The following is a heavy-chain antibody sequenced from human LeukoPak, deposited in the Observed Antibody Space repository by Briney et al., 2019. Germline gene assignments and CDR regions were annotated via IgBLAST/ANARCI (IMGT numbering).Heavy chain of an antibody. CDR2: INHSGST. CDR1: GGSISSSSYS. D-gene: IGHD2-8*01. Sequence: SETLSLTCTVSGGSISSSSYSWGWIRQPPGKGLEWIGEINHSGSTNYNPSLKSRVTISVDTSKNQSSLKLSSVTAADTAVYYCARVGTNRPFDIWGQGTMVTVSS. J-gene: IGHJ3*02. V-gene: IGHV4-39*07. CDR3: ARVGTNRPFDI.